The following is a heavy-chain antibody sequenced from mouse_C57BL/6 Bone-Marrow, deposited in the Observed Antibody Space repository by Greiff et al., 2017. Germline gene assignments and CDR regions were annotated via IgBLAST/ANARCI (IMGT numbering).Heavy chain of an antibody. CDR1: GFTFSSYT. D-gene: IGHD1-1*01. Sequence: DVQLVESGGGLVKPGGSLKLSCAASGFTFSSYTMSWVRQTPGQRLQWVAAISGGGGNTYYPDSVKGRFTISRDNAYNTPYLQMSSLRSEDTALYYCSGQVTTVLASKYFDVWGTGTTVTVSS. V-gene: IGHV5-9*01. CDR3: SGQVTTVLASKYFDV. J-gene: IGHJ1*03. CDR2: ISGGGGNT.